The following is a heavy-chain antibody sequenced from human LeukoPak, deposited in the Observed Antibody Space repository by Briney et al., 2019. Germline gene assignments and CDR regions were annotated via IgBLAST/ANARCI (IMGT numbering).Heavy chain of an antibody. CDR2: IWYDGSNK. V-gene: IGHV3-33*01. CDR1: GFTFSDYG. CDR3: ARDGAYRTGWYYCEN. Sequence: QSGGSRRLSCAASGFTFSDYGMHWVRQAPGKGLEWVAIIWYDGSNKYYADSVKGRFTISRDNSKNTLYLQMNSLRAEDTAIYYCARDGAYRTGWYYCENWGQGTLVTVSS. J-gene: IGHJ4*02. D-gene: IGHD6-13*01.